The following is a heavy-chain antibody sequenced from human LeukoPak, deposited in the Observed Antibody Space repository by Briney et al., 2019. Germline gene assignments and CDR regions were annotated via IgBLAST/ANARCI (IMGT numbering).Heavy chain of an antibody. V-gene: IGHV1-2*02. J-gene: IGHJ4*02. CDR3: ATDFYYGSGNYPDY. Sequence: AVKVSCKASGYSFTGYYMYWVRQAPGQGLEWMGWINTNSGGTNYAHKFQGRVTMTRDTSISTAYMELSSLRSDDTAVYYCATDFYYGSGNYPDYWGQGTPVTASS. CDR2: INTNSGGT. D-gene: IGHD3-10*01. CDR1: GYSFTGYY.